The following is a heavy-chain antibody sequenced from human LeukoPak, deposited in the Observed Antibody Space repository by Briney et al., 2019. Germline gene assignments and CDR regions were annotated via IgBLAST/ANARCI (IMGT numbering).Heavy chain of an antibody. D-gene: IGHD1-14*01. V-gene: IGHV4-61*01. CDR3: ARDLATTQAFDI. J-gene: IGHJ3*02. Sequence: PSGTLSLTCTVSGGSVSSGSYYWSWIRQPPGKGLEWIGYIYYSGSTNYNPSLKSRVTISVDTSKNQFSLKLSSVTAADTAVYYCARDLATTQAFDIWGQGTMVTVSS. CDR1: GGSVSSGSYY. CDR2: IYYSGST.